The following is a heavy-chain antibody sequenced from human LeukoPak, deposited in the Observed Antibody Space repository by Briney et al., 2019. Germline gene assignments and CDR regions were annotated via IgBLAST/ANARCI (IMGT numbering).Heavy chain of an antibody. J-gene: IGHJ4*02. V-gene: IGHV3-53*01. CDR1: GFTVSSNY. CDR3: ARGRSSSAPYDY. CDR2: IYTGGST. Sequence: GGSLRLSCAASGFTVSSNYMTWVRQAPGKGLEWVSVIYTGGSTYYADSVKGRFTISRDNSKNTLYLQMNTLRAEDTAVYYCARGRSSSAPYDYWGQGTLVSVSS. D-gene: IGHD6-6*01.